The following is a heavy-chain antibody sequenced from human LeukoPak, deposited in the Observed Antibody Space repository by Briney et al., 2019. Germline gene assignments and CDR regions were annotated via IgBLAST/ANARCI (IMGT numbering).Heavy chain of an antibody. J-gene: IGHJ4*02. Sequence: PGGSLRLSCAASGFTFSSYGMHWVRQAPGKGLEWVAVISYDGSNKYYADSVKGRFTISRDNSKNTLYLQMNSLRAEDTAVYYCAKDGDYGDYFDYWGQGTLVTVSS. CDR3: AKDGDYGDYFDY. CDR2: ISYDGSNK. V-gene: IGHV3-30*18. CDR1: GFTFSSYG. D-gene: IGHD4-17*01.